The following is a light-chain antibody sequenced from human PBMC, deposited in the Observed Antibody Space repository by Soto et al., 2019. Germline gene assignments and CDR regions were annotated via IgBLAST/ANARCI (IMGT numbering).Light chain of an antibody. CDR2: DAS. CDR1: QSITSN. CDR3: QQYSVWPT. Sequence: EIVMTQSPATLSVSPGERATLSCRASQSITSNLAWYQQKPGQAPRLLIYDASTRATGIPARFSGSGSGTEFTLTISSLRSEDFAVYYCQQYSVWPTFGQGTKLEIK. V-gene: IGKV3-15*01. J-gene: IGKJ2*01.